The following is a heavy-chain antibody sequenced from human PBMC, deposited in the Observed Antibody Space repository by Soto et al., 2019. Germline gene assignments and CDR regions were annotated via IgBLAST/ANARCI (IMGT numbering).Heavy chain of an antibody. CDR1: GFTFDDFA. J-gene: IGHJ4*02. V-gene: IGHV3-9*01. CDR2: ISWNSANI. CDR3: AKDGGSGYGDYASDY. D-gene: IGHD4-17*01. Sequence: EVQLVESGGGLVQPGRSLRLCCAASGFTFDDFAMHWVRQVPGKGLEWVSGISWNSANIGYAESMQGRFTISRDNAKNSLYLQMNSLRPEDTAIYYCAKDGGSGYGDYASDYRGQGTLVIVSS.